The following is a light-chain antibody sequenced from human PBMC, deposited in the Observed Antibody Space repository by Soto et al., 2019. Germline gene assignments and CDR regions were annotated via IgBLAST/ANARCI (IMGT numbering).Light chain of an antibody. Sequence: ENALTQSPGTLSLSPRERATLSCRVSQSVSSSYLARYQQKPGQAPRLLISGASSRASGIPDRFSGSGSGTDFTLTISRLEPEDFAVYYCQQYGGSPPFTFGPGTKVDI. CDR1: QSVSSSY. V-gene: IGKV3-20*01. J-gene: IGKJ3*01. CDR2: GAS. CDR3: QQYGGSPPFT.